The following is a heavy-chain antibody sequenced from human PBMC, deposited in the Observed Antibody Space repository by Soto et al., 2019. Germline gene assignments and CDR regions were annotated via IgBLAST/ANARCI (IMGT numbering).Heavy chain of an antibody. CDR3: ARVRYSSSYFDY. J-gene: IGHJ4*02. CDR1: SGSISSSNW. CDR2: VFHSGST. V-gene: IGHV4-4*02. D-gene: IGHD6-13*01. Sequence: TLSLTCAVSSGSISSSNWWCWVRQPPGKGLEWIGEVFHSGSTNYNPSLKSRVTISVDKSKNQFSLKLSSVTAADTAVYYCARVRYSSSYFDYWGQGTLVTVSS.